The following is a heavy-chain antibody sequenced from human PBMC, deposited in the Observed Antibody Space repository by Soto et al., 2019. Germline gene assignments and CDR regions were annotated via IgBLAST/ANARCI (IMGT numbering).Heavy chain of an antibody. CDR2: INPNSGGT. CDR3: AREGPGAENWLDP. D-gene: IGHD7-27*01. J-gene: IGHJ5*02. CDR1: GYTFTGYY. Sequence: ASVKVSCKASGYTFTGYYMHWVRQAPGQGLEWMGWINPNSGGTNYAQKFQGWVTMTRDTSISTAYMELSRLRSDDTAVYYCAREGPGAENWLDPWGQGPLVTVYS. V-gene: IGHV1-2*04.